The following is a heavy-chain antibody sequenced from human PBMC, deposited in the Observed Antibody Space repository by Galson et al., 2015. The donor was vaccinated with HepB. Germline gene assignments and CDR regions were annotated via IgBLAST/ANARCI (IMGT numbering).Heavy chain of an antibody. V-gene: IGHV1-69*13. Sequence: SVKVSCKASGGTFSSYAISWVRQAPGQGLEWMGGIIPIFGIANYAQKFQGRVTITADESTSTAYMELSSLRSEDTAVYYCAREGIAARRTRTFDYWGQGTLVTVSS. J-gene: IGHJ4*02. CDR2: IIPIFGIA. CDR1: GGTFSSYA. CDR3: AREGIAARRTRTFDY. D-gene: IGHD6-6*01.